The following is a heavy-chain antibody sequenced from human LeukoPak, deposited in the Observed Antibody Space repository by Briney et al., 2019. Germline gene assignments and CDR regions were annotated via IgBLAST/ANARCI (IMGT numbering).Heavy chain of an antibody. Sequence: PGRSLRLSCAASGFTFSSYAMHWVRQAPGKGLEWVAVISYDGSNKYYADSVKGRFTISRDNSKNTLYLQMNSLRAEDTAVYYCAKDGGSYVDYWGQGTLVTVSS. CDR2: ISYDGSNK. V-gene: IGHV3-30-3*01. CDR1: GFTFSSYA. J-gene: IGHJ4*02. CDR3: AKDGGSYVDY. D-gene: IGHD1-26*01.